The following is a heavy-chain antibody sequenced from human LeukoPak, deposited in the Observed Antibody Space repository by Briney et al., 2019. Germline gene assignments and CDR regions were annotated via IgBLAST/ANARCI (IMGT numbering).Heavy chain of an antibody. D-gene: IGHD2-2*02. Sequence: SETLSLTCAVYGGSFSGYYWSWIRQPPGKGLEWIGEINHSGSTNYNPSLKSRVTISVDTSKNQFSLKLSSVTAADTAVYYCAGVNECSSTSCYINYWGQGTLVAVSS. CDR3: AGVNECSSTSCYINY. CDR2: INHSGST. V-gene: IGHV4-34*01. J-gene: IGHJ4*02. CDR1: GGSFSGYY.